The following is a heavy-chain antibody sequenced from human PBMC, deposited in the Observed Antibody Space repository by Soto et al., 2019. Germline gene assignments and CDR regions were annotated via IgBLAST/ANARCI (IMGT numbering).Heavy chain of an antibody. Sequence: SETLSLTCTVSGGSISSYYWSWIRQPPGKGLEWIGYIYYSGSTNYNPSLKSRVTISVDTSKNQFSLKLSSVTAADTAVYYCARVSIFGVVIMYYYYYGMDVWGQGTTVTVSS. D-gene: IGHD3-3*02. CDR1: GGSISSYY. CDR2: IYYSGST. J-gene: IGHJ6*02. CDR3: ARVSIFGVVIMYYYYYGMDV. V-gene: IGHV4-59*12.